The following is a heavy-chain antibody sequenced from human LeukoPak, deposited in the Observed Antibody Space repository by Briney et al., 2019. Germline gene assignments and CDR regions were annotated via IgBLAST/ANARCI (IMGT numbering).Heavy chain of an antibody. D-gene: IGHD3-16*01. J-gene: IGHJ5*02. CDR3: ARDGGGAYNWFDP. CDR1: GFTFSSYA. CDR2: ISSNGDNT. Sequence: PGGSLRLSCAASGFTFSSYAMYWVRQAPGKGLEYVSAISSNGDNTYYASSVKGRFTTSRDNSKNTLYLQMGSLRAEDMAVYYCARDGGGAYNWFDPWGQGTLVTVSS. V-gene: IGHV3-64*01.